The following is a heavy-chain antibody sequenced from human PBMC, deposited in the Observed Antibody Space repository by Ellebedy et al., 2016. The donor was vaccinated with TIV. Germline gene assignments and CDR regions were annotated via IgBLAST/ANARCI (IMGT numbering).Heavy chain of an antibody. CDR1: GYTFTSYY. V-gene: IGHV1-46*01. Sequence: ASVKVSCXASGYTFTSYYMHWVRQAPGQGLEWMGIINPSGGSTSYAQKFQGRVTMTRDTSTSTVYMELSSLRSEDTAVYYCARDWGSGSRKATYYFDYWGQGTLVTVSS. J-gene: IGHJ4*02. CDR3: ARDWGSGSRKATYYFDY. CDR2: INPSGGST. D-gene: IGHD3-10*01.